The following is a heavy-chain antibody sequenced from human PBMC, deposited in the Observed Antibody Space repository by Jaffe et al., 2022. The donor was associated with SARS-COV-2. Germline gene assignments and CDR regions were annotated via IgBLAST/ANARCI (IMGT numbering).Heavy chain of an antibody. Sequence: QVQLVQSGAEVKKPGASVKVSCRASGYSITGYYIHWVRQAPGQRLEWMGLINPHTGATNYAQKFQGWVTMTRDTSISTVYMELSGLKPDDTGLYYCARDNRKYCGSGVCDEYWFDPWGLGTLVTVSS. V-gene: IGHV1-2*04. J-gene: IGHJ5*02. D-gene: IGHD2-8*01. CDR1: GYSITGYY. CDR3: ARDNRKYCGSGVCDEYWFDP. CDR2: INPHTGAT.